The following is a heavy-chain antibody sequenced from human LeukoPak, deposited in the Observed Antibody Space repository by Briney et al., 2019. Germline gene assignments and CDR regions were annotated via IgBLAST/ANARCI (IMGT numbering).Heavy chain of an antibody. D-gene: IGHD3-22*01. CDR2: IPGSGGAT. CDR1: GFTFSSYA. CDR3: ARARPWDSSRSYYFGMDV. V-gene: IGHV3-23*01. J-gene: IGHJ6*02. Sequence: GESLKISCAASGFTFSSYAIRWVRQAPGTGLEWVSSIPGSGGATYYADSVRGRFSISRDSSKNTVYLQMNSLRDEDTAVYYCARARPWDSSRSYYFGMDVWGHGTTVTVSS.